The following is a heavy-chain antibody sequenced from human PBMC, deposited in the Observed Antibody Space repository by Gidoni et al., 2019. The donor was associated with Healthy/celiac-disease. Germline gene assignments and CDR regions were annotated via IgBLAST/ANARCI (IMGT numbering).Heavy chain of an antibody. CDR2: ISSSSSYI. J-gene: IGHJ4*02. D-gene: IGHD4-17*01. CDR3: ASNYGGNSYFDY. Sequence: EVQLVESGGGLVKPGVSLRLSGAASGFTFSSYSMNWVLQAPGKGLEWGSSISSSSSYIYYADSVKGRFTISRDNAKNSLYLQMNSLRAEDTAVYYCASNYGGNSYFDYWGQGTLVTVSS. V-gene: IGHV3-21*01. CDR1: GFTFSSYS.